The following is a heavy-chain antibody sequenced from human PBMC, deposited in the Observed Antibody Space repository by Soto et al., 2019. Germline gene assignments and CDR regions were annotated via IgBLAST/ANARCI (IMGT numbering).Heavy chain of an antibody. CDR3: ARLETEYCSGGSCYSVPSPFDY. D-gene: IGHD2-15*01. CDR2: IYHSGST. Sequence: SETLSLTCAVSCYSISSGYYWGWIRQPPGKGLEWIGSIYHSGSTYYNPSLKSRVTISVDTSKNQFSLKLSSVTAADTAVYYCARLETEYCSGGSCYSVPSPFDYWGQGTLVTVSS. V-gene: IGHV4-38-2*01. J-gene: IGHJ4*02. CDR1: CYSISSGYY.